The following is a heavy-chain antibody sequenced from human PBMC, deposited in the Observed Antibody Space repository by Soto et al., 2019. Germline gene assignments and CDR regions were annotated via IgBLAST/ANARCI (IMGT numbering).Heavy chain of an antibody. Sequence: GGSLRLSCAASGFTFSTYAMNWVRQAPGKGLQWVASIASGRNYIHYADKVKGRFTISRDDAKTSLYLEMNSLSAEDTGVYFCARDMYGRSWYVDYWGRGTPVTVSS. D-gene: IGHD6-13*01. CDR3: ARDMYGRSWYVDY. V-gene: IGHV3-21*01. CDR2: IASGRNYI. CDR1: GFTFSTYA. J-gene: IGHJ4*02.